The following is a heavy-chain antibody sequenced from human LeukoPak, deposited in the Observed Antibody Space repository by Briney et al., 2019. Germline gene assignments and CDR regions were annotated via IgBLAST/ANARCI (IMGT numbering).Heavy chain of an antibody. D-gene: IGHD3-22*01. V-gene: IGHV4-59*10. CDR2: IYTSGST. J-gene: IGHJ3*02. CDR3: ARYDSSANDAFDI. CDR1: DGSFSASY. Sequence: SETLSLTCAVYDGSFSASYWTWIRQPPGKGLEWIGRIYTSGSTNYNPSLKSRVTMSVDTSKNQFSLKLSSVTAADTAVYYCARYDSSANDAFDIWGQGTMVTVSS.